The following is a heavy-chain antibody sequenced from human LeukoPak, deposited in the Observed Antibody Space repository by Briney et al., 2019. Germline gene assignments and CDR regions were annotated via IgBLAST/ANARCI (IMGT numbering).Heavy chain of an antibody. D-gene: IGHD3-22*01. V-gene: IGHV1-69*04. CDR3: ATYYYDSSEAY. J-gene: IGHJ4*02. CDR1: GGTFSSYA. CDR2: IIPILGIA. Sequence: GASVKVSCKASGGTFSSYAISWVRQAPGQGLEWMGRIIPILGIANYAQKFQGRVTITADKSTSTAYMELSSLRSEDTAVYYCATYYYDSSEAYWGQGTLVTVSS.